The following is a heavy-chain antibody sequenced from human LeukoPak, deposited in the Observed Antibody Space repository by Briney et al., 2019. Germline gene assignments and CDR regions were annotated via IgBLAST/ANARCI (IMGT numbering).Heavy chain of an antibody. CDR3: ARGRIYYYYYYMGV. J-gene: IGHJ6*03. Sequence: SETLSLTCAVYGGSFSGYYWSWIRQPPGKGLEWIGEINHSGSTNYNPSLKSRVTISVDTSKNQFSLKLSSVTAADTAVYYCARGRIYYYYYYMGVWGKGTTVTVSS. V-gene: IGHV4-34*01. CDR2: INHSGST. CDR1: GGSFSGYY.